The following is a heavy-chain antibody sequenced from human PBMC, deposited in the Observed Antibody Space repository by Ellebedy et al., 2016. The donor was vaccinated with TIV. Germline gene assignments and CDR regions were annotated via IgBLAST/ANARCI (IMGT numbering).Heavy chain of an antibody. V-gene: IGHV3-74*01. CDR1: GFTFDDYA. D-gene: IGHD4-11*01. CDR2: IKSDSSST. J-gene: IGHJ5*02. CDR3: ARDRGDYSISGP. Sequence: HTGGSLRLSXAASGFTFDDYAMHWVRQAPGNKLVWVSRIKSDSSSTTYADSVKGRFTTSRDNARNTLYLQMNSLRGEDTAVYFCARDRGDYSISGPWGQGTLVTVSS.